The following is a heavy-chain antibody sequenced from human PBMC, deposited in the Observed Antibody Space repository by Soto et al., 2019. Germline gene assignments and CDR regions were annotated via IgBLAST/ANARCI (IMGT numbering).Heavy chain of an antibody. CDR1: KFTFSDFA. V-gene: IGHV3-23*01. Sequence: PGGSLRLSCAASKFTFSDFAMTWVRQAPGKGLEWMATIDGRGTGTYYADSAKGRFTISRDNSRNTVDLQMDSLTGDDTGMYYCAKDPVRAAPAVTWFDPWGQGTLVTVSS. CDR3: AKDPVRAAPAVTWFDP. CDR2: IDGRGTGT. D-gene: IGHD4-4*01. J-gene: IGHJ5*02.